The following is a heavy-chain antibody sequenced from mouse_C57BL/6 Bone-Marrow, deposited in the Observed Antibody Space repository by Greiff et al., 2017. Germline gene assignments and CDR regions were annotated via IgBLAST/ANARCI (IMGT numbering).Heavy chain of an antibody. V-gene: IGHV1-59*01. CDR2: IDPSDSYT. CDR1: GYTFTSYW. Sequence: VQLQQPGAELVRPGTSVKLSCKASGYTFTSYWMHWVKQRPGQGLEWIGVIDPSDSYTNYNQKFKGKATLTVDTSSSTAYMQLSSLTSEDSAVYYCASIYYGNLDYWGQGTTLTVSS. D-gene: IGHD2-1*01. CDR3: ASIYYGNLDY. J-gene: IGHJ2*01.